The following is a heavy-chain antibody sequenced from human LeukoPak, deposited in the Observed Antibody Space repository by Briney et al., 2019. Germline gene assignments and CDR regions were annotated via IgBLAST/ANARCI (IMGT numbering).Heavy chain of an antibody. CDR2: IYTSGST. D-gene: IGHD2-2*01. J-gene: IGHJ6*03. Sequence: PSETLSLTCTVSGGSISSGSYYWSWIRQPAGKGLEWIGRIYTSGSTNYNPPLKSRVTISVDTSKNQFSLKLSSVTAADTAVYYCAREDIVVVPAAVYYYYYYMDVWGKGTTVTISS. CDR1: GGSISSGSYY. V-gene: IGHV4-61*02. CDR3: AREDIVVVPAAVYYYYYYMDV.